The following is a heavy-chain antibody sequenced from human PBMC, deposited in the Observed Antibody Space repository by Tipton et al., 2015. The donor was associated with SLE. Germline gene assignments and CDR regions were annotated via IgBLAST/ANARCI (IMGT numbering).Heavy chain of an antibody. CDR1: GGSFSGHY. Sequence: TLSLTCAVYGGSFSGHYWSWIRQPPGKGLEWIGEINHSGSTNYNPSLKSRVTISVDTSKNQFSLKVSSVTAADTAVYYCARVVNWDWYFDLWGRGTLVTVSS. V-gene: IGHV4-34*01. J-gene: IGHJ2*01. CDR2: INHSGST. CDR3: ARVVNWDWYFDL. D-gene: IGHD1-1*01.